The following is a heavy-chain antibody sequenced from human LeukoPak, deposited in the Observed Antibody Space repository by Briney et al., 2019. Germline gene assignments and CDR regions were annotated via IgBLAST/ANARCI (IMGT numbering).Heavy chain of an antibody. V-gene: IGHV3-74*01. Sequence: GGSLRLSCAASGFTFSSYWMHWIRQAPGKGLVWVSRINSDGSSTSYADSVKGRFTISRDNAKNTLYLQMNSLRAEDTAVYYCARADTGWAVAGTRDAFDIWGQGTMVTVSS. CDR2: INSDGSST. CDR1: GFTFSSYW. CDR3: ARADTGWAVAGTRDAFDI. J-gene: IGHJ3*02. D-gene: IGHD6-19*01.